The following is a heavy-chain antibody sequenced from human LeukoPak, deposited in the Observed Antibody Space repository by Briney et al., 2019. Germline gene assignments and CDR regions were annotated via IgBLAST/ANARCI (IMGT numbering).Heavy chain of an antibody. CDR3: ITALGGR. CDR1: GFTFSSYG. Sequence: GGSLRLSCAASGFTFSSYGMHWVRQAPGKGLEWVGRLKSKADGGTTDYAAPVKGRFTISGDDSKNTLYLQMNRLNTEDTAVYYCITALGGRWGQGTLVTVSS. J-gene: IGHJ4*02. CDR2: LKSKADGGTT. D-gene: IGHD3-16*01. V-gene: IGHV3-15*01.